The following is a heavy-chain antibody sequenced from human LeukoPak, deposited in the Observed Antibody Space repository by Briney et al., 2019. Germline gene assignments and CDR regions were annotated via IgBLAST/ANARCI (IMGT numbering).Heavy chain of an antibody. D-gene: IGHD6-6*01. CDR3: AADWRSSSSFQQNY. Sequence: ASVKVSCKASGYTFTSYGISWVRQAPGQGLEWMGWISAYNGNTNYAQKLQGRVTMTTDTSTSTAYMELRSLRSDDTAVYYCAADWRSSSSFQQNYWGQGTLVTVSS. V-gene: IGHV1-18*01. CDR2: ISAYNGNT. J-gene: IGHJ4*02. CDR1: GYTFTSYG.